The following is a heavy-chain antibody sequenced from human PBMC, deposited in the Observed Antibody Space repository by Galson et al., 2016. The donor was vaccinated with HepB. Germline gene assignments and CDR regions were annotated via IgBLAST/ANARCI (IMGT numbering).Heavy chain of an antibody. D-gene: IGHD2-2*01. Sequence: PALVKPTQTLTLTCTFSGSSLSTGGMGLSWIRQPPGKALEWLARIDWADGKYYSTSLKTRLTTSKDTSKNQVVLRMTNMDPVDTATYYCARIQTAYCSSTSCYALDFWGQGTLVTVSS. CDR3: ARIQTAYCSSTSCYALDF. CDR2: IDWADGK. V-gene: IGHV2-70*11. J-gene: IGHJ4*02. CDR1: GSSLSTGGMG.